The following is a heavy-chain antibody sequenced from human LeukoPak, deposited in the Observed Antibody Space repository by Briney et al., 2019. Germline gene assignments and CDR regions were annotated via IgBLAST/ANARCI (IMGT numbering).Heavy chain of an antibody. Sequence: GGSLRLSCAASGFTFSSHWVHWVRQPPGKGLVWVSRINPAGSDTRYADFVKGRFTISRDNAKNTLYLQMNGLRGEDTAVYYCASDRTDKPPINYYPMFDLWGQGTMVTVSS. CDR1: GFTFSSHW. CDR3: ASDRTDKPPINYYPMFDL. V-gene: IGHV3-74*01. J-gene: IGHJ3*01. CDR2: INPAGSDT. D-gene: IGHD3-22*01.